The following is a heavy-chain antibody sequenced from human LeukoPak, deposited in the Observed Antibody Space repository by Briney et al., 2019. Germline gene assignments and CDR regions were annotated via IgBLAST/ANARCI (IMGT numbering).Heavy chain of an antibody. CDR1: GFTFSSYW. V-gene: IGHV3-7*03. Sequence: GGSLRLSCAASGFTFSSYWMSWVRQAPGKGLEWVANIKQDGSEKYYVDSVKGRFTISRDNAKNSLYLQMNSLRAEDTAVYYCARDTKYCSGGSCYLSAFDIWGQGTMVTVSS. CDR3: ARDTKYCSGGSCYLSAFDI. CDR2: IKQDGSEK. J-gene: IGHJ3*02. D-gene: IGHD2-15*01.